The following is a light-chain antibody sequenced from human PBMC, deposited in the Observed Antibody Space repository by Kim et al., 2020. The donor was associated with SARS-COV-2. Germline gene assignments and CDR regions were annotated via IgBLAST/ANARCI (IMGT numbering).Light chain of an antibody. Sequence: QRVTISCTGSSSNIGAGYDVHWYQQLPGTAPKLLIYGNSNRPSGVPDRFSGSKSGTSASLAITGLQAEDEADYYCQSYDSSLSGFVFGTGTKVTVL. J-gene: IGLJ1*01. CDR2: GNS. CDR3: QSYDSSLSGFV. CDR1: SSNIGAGYD. V-gene: IGLV1-40*01.